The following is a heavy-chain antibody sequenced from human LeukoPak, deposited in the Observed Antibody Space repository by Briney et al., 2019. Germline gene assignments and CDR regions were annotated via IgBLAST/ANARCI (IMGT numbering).Heavy chain of an antibody. V-gene: IGHV5-51*01. J-gene: IGHJ4*02. D-gene: IGHD6-13*01. CDR1: GYSFTSYW. CDR3: ARLPSRYSSSWPDFTPSIDY. Sequence: GESLKISCKGSGYSFTSYWIGWVRQMPGKGLVWMGTIYPGDSHTRYSPSFQGQVTISADKSISTAYLQWSSLKASDTAIYYCARLPSRYSSSWPDFTPSIDYWGQGTLVTVSS. CDR2: IYPGDSHT.